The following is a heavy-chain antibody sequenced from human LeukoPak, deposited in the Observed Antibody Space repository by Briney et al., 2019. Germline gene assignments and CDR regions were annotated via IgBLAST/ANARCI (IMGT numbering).Heavy chain of an antibody. V-gene: IGHV4-4*07. J-gene: IGHJ4*02. CDR2: FYTSGTT. D-gene: IGHD1-7*01. CDR3: ARCRHGNCDYFDY. CDR1: GGSFTSDY. Sequence: SETLSLTCTVSGGSFTSDYWSWIRQPAGKGLEWIGRFYTSGTTNYNPSLKSRVTMSADTSKNQFSLKLSSVTAADTAVYYCARCRHGNCDYFDYWGQGPRSPSPQ.